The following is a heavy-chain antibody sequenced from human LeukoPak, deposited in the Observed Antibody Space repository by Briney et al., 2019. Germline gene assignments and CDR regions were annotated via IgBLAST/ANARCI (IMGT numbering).Heavy chain of an antibody. D-gene: IGHD3-22*01. J-gene: IGHJ4*02. V-gene: IGHV3-30-3*01. CDR3: ARADSSGYGYLDY. Sequence: GRSLRLSCAASGFTFSSYAMHWVRQAPGKGLEWVAVISYDGSNKYYADSVKGRFTISRDNSKNTLYLQMNSLRAEDTAVYYCARADSSGYGYLDYWGQGTLVTVSS. CDR1: GFTFSSYA. CDR2: ISYDGSNK.